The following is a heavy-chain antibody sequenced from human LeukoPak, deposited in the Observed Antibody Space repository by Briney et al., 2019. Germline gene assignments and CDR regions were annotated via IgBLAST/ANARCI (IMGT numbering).Heavy chain of an antibody. D-gene: IGHD6-13*01. Sequence: PSETLSLTCTASGGSISSYYWSWIRQPAGKGLEWIGRIYTSGSTNYNPSLKSRVTMSVDTSKNQFSLRLSSVTAADTAVYYCAREEQQLLGAFDIWGQGTMVTVSS. CDR1: GGSISSYY. CDR2: IYTSGST. V-gene: IGHV4-4*07. CDR3: AREEQQLLGAFDI. J-gene: IGHJ3*02.